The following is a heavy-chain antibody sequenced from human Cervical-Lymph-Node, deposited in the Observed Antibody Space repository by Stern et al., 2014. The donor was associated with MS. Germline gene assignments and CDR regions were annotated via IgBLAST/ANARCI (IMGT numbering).Heavy chain of an antibody. CDR1: GVTFSRDW. J-gene: IGHJ4*02. Sequence: EVQLLESGGGLVQPGGSLTLSCVASGVTFSRDWMSWVRQTPGKGLECVASINPDGSQKNYVDSVKGRFTISRDNAKNSLYLQMNTLRAEDTAIYYCAREYNWGQGTLVTVSS. V-gene: IGHV3-7*01. CDR2: INPDGSQK. D-gene: IGHD5-24*01. CDR3: AREYN.